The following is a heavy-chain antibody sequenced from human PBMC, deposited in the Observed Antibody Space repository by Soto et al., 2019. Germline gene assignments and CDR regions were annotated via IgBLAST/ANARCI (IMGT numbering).Heavy chain of an antibody. CDR1: GFTFSSYS. CDR3: ARGCSSTSCYAIDY. V-gene: IGHV3-21*01. CDR2: ISSSSSYI. D-gene: IGHD2-2*01. Sequence: GGSLRLSCAASGFTFSSYSMNWVRQAPGKGLEWVSSISSSSSYIYYADSVKGRFTISRDNAKNSLYLQMNSLRAEDTAVYYCARGCSSTSCYAIDYWGQGTLVTVSS. J-gene: IGHJ4*02.